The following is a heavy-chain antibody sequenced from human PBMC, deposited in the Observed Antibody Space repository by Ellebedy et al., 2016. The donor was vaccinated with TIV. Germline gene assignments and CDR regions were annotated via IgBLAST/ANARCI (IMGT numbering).Heavy chain of an antibody. CDR2: IYSGGNT. D-gene: IGHD4-17*01. Sequence: GESLKISCAASGFPVSNHYMSWVRQAPGKGLEWVSLIYSGGNTYYADSVKGRFTISRDNSKNTLYLQMDSLRAEDTALYYCASRTRGDYPYFDYWGQGTLVTVSS. V-gene: IGHV3-53*01. CDR1: GFPVSNHY. J-gene: IGHJ4*02. CDR3: ASRTRGDYPYFDY.